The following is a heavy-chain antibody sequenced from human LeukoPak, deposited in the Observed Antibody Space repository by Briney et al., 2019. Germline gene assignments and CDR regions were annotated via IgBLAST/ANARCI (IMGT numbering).Heavy chain of an antibody. D-gene: IGHD3-9*01. CDR2: IYYSGST. J-gene: IGHJ5*02. CDR3: ARHDLLRYFDWFDP. Sequence: PSETLSLTCTVSGGSISSSSYYWGWIRQPPGKGLEWIGSIYYSGSTYYNPSLKSRVTISVNTSKNQFSLKLSSVTAADTAVYYCARHDLLRYFDWFDPWGQGTLVTVSS. V-gene: IGHV4-39*01. CDR1: GGSISSSSYY.